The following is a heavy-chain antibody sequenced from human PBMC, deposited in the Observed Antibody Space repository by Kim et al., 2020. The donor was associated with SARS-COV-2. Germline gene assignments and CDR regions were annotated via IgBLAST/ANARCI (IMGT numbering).Heavy chain of an antibody. Sequence: SLKTRVTISVDTCQNHFSLKLSSVTAADTAVYYCARLGSGWYRYYYYMDVWGKGTTVTVSS. D-gene: IGHD6-13*01. J-gene: IGHJ6*03. CDR3: ARLGSGWYRYYYYMDV. V-gene: IGHV4-39*02.